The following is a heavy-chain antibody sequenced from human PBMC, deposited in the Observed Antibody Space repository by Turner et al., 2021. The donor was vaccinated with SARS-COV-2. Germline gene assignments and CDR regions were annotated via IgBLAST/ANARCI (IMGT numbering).Heavy chain of an antibody. J-gene: IGHJ5*02. V-gene: IGHV3-30*04. Sequence: QVQLGESGGGVGQPGRSLGLPCAASGFTFSSYAMYWVRQAPGKGLEWVAVISYDGSKKYYADSVKGRFTISRDNSKNTLYLQMNSLRAEDTAVYYCARPYSGCYFGWFDPWGQGTLVTVSS. CDR1: GFTFSSYA. D-gene: IGHD1-26*01. CDR3: ARPYSGCYFGWFDP. CDR2: ISYDGSKK.